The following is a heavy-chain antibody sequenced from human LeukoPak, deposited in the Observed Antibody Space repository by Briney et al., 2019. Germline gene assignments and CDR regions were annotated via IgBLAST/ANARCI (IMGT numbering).Heavy chain of an antibody. CDR3: AKDGEGYCSSSACLGFDS. V-gene: IGHV3-23*01. CDR2: ISGSGDST. Sequence: GGSLRLSCAASGFIFSSYAMSWVRQAPGKGLEWVSSISGSGDSTFYADSVKGRFTISRDNSKNTLYLQMNSLRAEDTAVYYCAKDGEGYCSSSACLGFDSWGQGTLVTVSS. D-gene: IGHD2-2*01. J-gene: IGHJ4*02. CDR1: GFIFSSYA.